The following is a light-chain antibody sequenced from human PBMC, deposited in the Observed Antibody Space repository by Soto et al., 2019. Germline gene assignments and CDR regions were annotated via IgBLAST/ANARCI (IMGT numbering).Light chain of an antibody. Sequence: AIRMTQSPSSFSASTGDRVTITCRASQGISSSLAWYQQKPGKAPNLLIYAASTLQSGVPSRFSGTGSGTDFTLTISSLQSEDFATYYCHQYYSYPRTFGQGTKVEIK. J-gene: IGKJ1*01. V-gene: IGKV1-8*01. CDR3: HQYYSYPRT. CDR1: QGISSS. CDR2: AAS.